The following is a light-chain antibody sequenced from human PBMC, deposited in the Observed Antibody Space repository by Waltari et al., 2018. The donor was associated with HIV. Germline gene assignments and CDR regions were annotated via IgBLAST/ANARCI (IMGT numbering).Light chain of an antibody. CDR3: QAWDTSVWV. CDR1: NLGDQY. Sequence: SYELTQSPSLSVSPGQTASITCSGDNLGDQYACWYQQKPGQSPVLVTYEDTKRPSGIPERFSGSSSGNTATLTIRGTQAVDAADYYCQAWDTSVWVFGGGTKLTVL. J-gene: IGLJ3*02. V-gene: IGLV3-1*01. CDR2: EDT.